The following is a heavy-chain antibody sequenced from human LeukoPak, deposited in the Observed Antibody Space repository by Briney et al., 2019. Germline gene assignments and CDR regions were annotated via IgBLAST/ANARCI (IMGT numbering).Heavy chain of an antibody. CDR2: IYYSGST. V-gene: IGHV4-59*08. CDR1: GGSISSDY. D-gene: IGHD1-26*01. CDR3: ARSSLMVGATLYDY. Sequence: SGTLSLTCTVSGGSISSDYWSWIRQPPGKGLEWIGYIYYSGSTNYNPSLKSRVTISVDTSKNQFSLKLSSVTAADTAVYYCARSSLMVGATLYDYWGQGTLVTVSS. J-gene: IGHJ4*02.